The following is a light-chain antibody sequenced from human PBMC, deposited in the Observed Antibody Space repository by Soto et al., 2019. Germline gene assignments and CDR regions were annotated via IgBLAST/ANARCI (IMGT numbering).Light chain of an antibody. Sequence: QSALSQPGSVSGYPGQSITFSCTGTSSDVGSYNLVSWYHQHPGKAPKLMIYEGSKRPSGVSNRFSGSKSGNTASLTISGLQAEDEADYCCCSYAGSSTFYVVFGGGPKVTVL. J-gene: IGLJ2*01. CDR2: EGS. CDR1: SSDVGSYNL. V-gene: IGLV2-23*01. CDR3: CSYAGSSTFYVV.